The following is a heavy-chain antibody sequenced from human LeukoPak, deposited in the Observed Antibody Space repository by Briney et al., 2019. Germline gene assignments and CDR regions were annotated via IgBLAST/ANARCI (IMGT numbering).Heavy chain of an antibody. D-gene: IGHD5-18*01. CDR1: RYTFTGYY. CDR3: ARGTGEGYTYGRYYFDY. V-gene: IGHV1-2*02. J-gene: IGHJ4*02. CDR2: INPNSSVT. Sequence: GASVKVSCKASRYTFTGYYMHWVRQAPGQGLEWMGWINPNSSVTDYAQNFQGRVTMTRDTSISTAYVELSRLRSDDTAVYYCARGTGEGYTYGRYYFDYWGQGTLVTVSS.